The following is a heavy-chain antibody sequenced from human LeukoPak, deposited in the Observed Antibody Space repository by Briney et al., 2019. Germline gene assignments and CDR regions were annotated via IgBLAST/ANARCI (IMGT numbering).Heavy chain of an antibody. CDR1: GFTFSNAW. Sequence: GGSPRLSCAASGFTFSNAWMDWVRQAPGKGLEWVGRIKSKTDGGTTDYAAPVKGRFTISRDDSKNTLYLQMNSLKTEDTAVYYCSTTYYYDSSEGYWGQGTLVTVSS. V-gene: IGHV3-15*07. J-gene: IGHJ4*02. CDR2: IKSKTDGGTT. D-gene: IGHD3-22*01. CDR3: STTYYYDSSEGY.